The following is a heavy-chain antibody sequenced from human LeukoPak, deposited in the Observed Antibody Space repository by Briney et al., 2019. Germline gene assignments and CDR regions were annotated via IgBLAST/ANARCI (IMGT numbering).Heavy chain of an antibody. V-gene: IGHV4-59*01. J-gene: IGHJ3*02. Sequence: SETLSLTCTVTGGSISSYYWSWIRQPPGKGLEWIGYISYSGSTDYNPSLKSRVTISLDTSKNQFSLRLSSVTAADTAVYYCARETRLHSGSYSNDAFDIWGQGTMVTVSS. CDR3: ARETRLHSGSYSNDAFDI. CDR2: ISYSGST. D-gene: IGHD1-26*01. CDR1: GGSISSYY.